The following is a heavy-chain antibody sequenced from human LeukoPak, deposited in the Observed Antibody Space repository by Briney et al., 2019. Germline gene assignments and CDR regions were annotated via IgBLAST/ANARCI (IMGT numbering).Heavy chain of an antibody. J-gene: IGHJ5*02. CDR3: AKGTLTAAPEFDP. Sequence: GGSLRLSCAASGFTFSSYSMSWVRQASGKGLEWIPAIRGSGGITYSAGSVQGRFPIPRDNSKNPLYLQMNILRAEETAVYYCAKGTLTAAPEFDPWGHGILVTVAS. V-gene: IGHV3-23*01. CDR1: GFTFSSYS. CDR2: IRGSGGIT. D-gene: IGHD6-13*01.